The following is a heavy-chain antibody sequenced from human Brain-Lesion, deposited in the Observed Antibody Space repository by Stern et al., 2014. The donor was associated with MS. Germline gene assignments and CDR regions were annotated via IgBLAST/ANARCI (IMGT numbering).Heavy chain of an antibody. CDR1: GGSISSSNW. CDR2: SDHSGST. D-gene: IGHD6-13*01. CDR3: ARFPASRPHVFDS. J-gene: IGHJ4*02. V-gene: IGHV4-4*02. Sequence: QVQLQESGPGLVKPSGTLSLTCVVSGGSISSSNWWSWVRQSPGKGLEWIGESDHSGSTIYNPSLKSRVTVSVDKSKNRFSLNLRSVTAADPAVYFCARFPASRPHVFDSWGQGTLVTVSS.